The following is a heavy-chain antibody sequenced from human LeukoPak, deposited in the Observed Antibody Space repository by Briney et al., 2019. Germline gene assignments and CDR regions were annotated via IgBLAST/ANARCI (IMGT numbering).Heavy chain of an antibody. V-gene: IGHV3-64D*09. CDR1: GFTFSSYA. CDR2: ISDSGGST. J-gene: IGHJ6*02. Sequence: GGSLRLSCAASGFTFSSYARHWVRQAPGKGLEYVSAISDSGGSTYYADSVQGRFTISRDNSKNTLYLQMSSLRAEDTAVYFCVRGYSFGPYGMDVWGQGTTVTVSS. D-gene: IGHD2-15*01. CDR3: VRGYSFGPYGMDV.